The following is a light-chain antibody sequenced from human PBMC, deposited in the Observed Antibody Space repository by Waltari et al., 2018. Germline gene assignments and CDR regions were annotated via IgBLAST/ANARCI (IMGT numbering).Light chain of an antibody. CDR3: AAWDDRMNGHWV. Sequence: QYVLTQSPSASGTPGQRVTISCSGSSSNIGDNVVNWYQQLPGKAPKLRIYRNDQVPSGVPDRFSASKSGTSASLAISGLQSEDEADYYCAAWDDRMNGHWVFGGGTKVTVL. CDR2: RND. V-gene: IGLV1-44*01. CDR1: SSNIGDNV. J-gene: IGLJ3*02.